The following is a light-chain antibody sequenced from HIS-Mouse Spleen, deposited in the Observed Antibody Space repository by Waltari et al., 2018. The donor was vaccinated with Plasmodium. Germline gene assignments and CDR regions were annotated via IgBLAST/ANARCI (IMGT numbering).Light chain of an antibody. V-gene: IGLV2-23*01. CDR1: SSDVGRYNL. CDR3: CSYAGSSTWV. J-gene: IGLJ3*02. CDR2: EGS. Sequence: QSALTQPASVSGSPGQSITISCTGTSSDVGRYNLVSWYQQHPGKAPKLMIYEGSKRPAGVANRFSGSKSGNTASLTIPGLQAEDEADYYCCSYAGSSTWVFGGGTKLTVL.